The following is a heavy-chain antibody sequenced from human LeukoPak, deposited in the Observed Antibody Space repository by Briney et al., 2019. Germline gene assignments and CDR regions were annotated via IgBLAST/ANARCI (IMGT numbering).Heavy chain of an antibody. J-gene: IGHJ4*02. CDR3: ARLRDDYFDY. Sequence: GESLKISCRSSGHDFTTYWIAWVRQLPGKGLEWMGIIYPGDSDTRYSPSFQGQVTISADKSISTAYLQWSSLKASDTAMYYCARLRDDYFDYWGQGTLVTVSS. CDR2: IYPGDSDT. V-gene: IGHV5-51*01. CDR1: GHDFTTYW.